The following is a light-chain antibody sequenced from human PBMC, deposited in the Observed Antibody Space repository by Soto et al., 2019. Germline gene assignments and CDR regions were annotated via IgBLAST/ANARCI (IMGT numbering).Light chain of an antibody. CDR2: DAS. V-gene: IGKV3-11*01. Sequence: EIVLTQSPASLSLSPGEGATLSCRASQSVKSNLAWYQHKPGQAPRLLIYDASNRATGIPARFSGSGSGTDFTLTVSSLEPEDFAVYYCQHGSDWPPFTFGQGTRLE. CDR1: QSVKSN. J-gene: IGKJ5*01. CDR3: QHGSDWPPFT.